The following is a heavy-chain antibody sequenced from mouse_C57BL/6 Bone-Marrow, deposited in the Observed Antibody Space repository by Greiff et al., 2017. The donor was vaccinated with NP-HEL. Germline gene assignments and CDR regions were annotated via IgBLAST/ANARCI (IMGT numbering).Heavy chain of an antibody. V-gene: IGHV5-9*01. Sequence: DVMLVESGGGLVKPGGSLKLSCAASGFTFSSYTMSWVRQTPEKRLEWVATISGGGGNTYYPDSVKGRFTISRDNAKNTLYLQMSSLRSEDTALYYCAGYVGYWGQGTTLTVSS. CDR3: AGYVGY. CDR1: GFTFSSYT. CDR2: ISGGGGNT. J-gene: IGHJ2*01. D-gene: IGHD1-2*01.